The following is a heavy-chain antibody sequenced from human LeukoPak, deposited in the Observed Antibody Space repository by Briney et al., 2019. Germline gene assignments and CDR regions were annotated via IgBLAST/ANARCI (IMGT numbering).Heavy chain of an antibody. D-gene: IGHD3-3*01. V-gene: IGHV4-38-2*01. CDR1: GYSISSGYY. J-gene: IGHJ4*02. CDR2: IYHSGST. Sequence: KASETLSLTCAVSGYSISSGYYWGWIRQPPGKGLEWIGSIYHSGSTYYNPSLKSRVTISVDTSKNQFSLKLSSVTAADTAVYYCARPTFGVVSIFDYWGQGTLVTVSS. CDR3: ARPTFGVVSIFDY.